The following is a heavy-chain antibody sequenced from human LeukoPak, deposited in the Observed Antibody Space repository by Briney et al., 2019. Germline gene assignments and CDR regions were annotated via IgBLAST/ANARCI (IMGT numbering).Heavy chain of an antibody. CDR3: ARARDGPREKFDY. CDR1: GGTFSSYA. Sequence: ASVKVSCKASGGTFSSYAISWVRQAPGQGLEWMGRIIPILGIANYAQKFQGRVTITADKSTSTAYMELSSLRSEDTAVYYCARARDGPREKFDYWGQGTLVTVSS. V-gene: IGHV1-69*04. D-gene: IGHD5-24*01. J-gene: IGHJ4*02. CDR2: IIPILGIA.